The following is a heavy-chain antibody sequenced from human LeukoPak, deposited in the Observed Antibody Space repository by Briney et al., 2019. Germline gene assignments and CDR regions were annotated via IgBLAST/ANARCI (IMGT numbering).Heavy chain of an antibody. V-gene: IGHV3-23*01. CDR1: GFTFSSFG. CDR2: ISGSGGRT. D-gene: IGHD3-10*01. Sequence: PGGSLRLSCSASGFTFSSFGMSWVRQAPGKGLEWVSAISGSGGRTYDTDSVKGRFTISRDNSKNTLYLQMNSLRAEDTAVYYCAKAGRGGAITMIRGVKGDYYYMDVWGKGTTVSISS. CDR3: AKAGRGGAITMIRGVKGDYYYMDV. J-gene: IGHJ6*03.